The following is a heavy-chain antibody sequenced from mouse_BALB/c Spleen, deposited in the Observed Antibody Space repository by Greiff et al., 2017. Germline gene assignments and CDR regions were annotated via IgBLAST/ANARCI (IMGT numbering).Heavy chain of an antibody. CDR3: ARIYDGYSYFDY. J-gene: IGHJ2*01. V-gene: IGHV1S56*01. CDR2: IYPGNVNT. CDR1: GYTFTSYY. Sequence: VQLQQSGPELVKPGASVRISCKASGYTFTSYYIHWVKQRPGQGLEWIGWIYPGNVNTKYNEKFKGKATLTADKSSSTAYMQLSSLTSEDSAVYFCARIYDGYSYFDYWGQGTTLTVSS. D-gene: IGHD2-3*01.